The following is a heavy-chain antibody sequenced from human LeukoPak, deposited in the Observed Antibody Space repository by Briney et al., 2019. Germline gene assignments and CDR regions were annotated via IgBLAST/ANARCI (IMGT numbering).Heavy chain of an antibody. CDR3: ARDADDSGGLRYFDY. Sequence: GGSLRLSCAASGFTFSDSYMTWVRQAPGKGVEWVAYISGSGHDINYSDSVKGRFTISRDNSKNTLYLQMNSLRAEDTAVYYCARDADDSGGLRYFDYWGQGTLVTVSS. V-gene: IGHV3-11*05. CDR2: ISGSGHDI. CDR1: GFTFSDSY. D-gene: IGHD3-22*01. J-gene: IGHJ4*02.